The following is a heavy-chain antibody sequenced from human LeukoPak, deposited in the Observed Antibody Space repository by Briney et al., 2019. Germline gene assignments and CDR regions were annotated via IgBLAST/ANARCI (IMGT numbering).Heavy chain of an antibody. V-gene: IGHV4-61*08. CDR1: GGSISSGGYY. CDR2: IHYSGST. Sequence: PSQTLSLTCTVSGGSISSGGYYWSWIRQPPGKGLEWIGYIHYSGSTNYNPSLKSRVTISVDTSKNQFSLKLSSVTAADTAVYYCARGYYYDSSALLPWGQGTLVTVSS. D-gene: IGHD3-22*01. J-gene: IGHJ5*02. CDR3: ARGYYYDSSALLP.